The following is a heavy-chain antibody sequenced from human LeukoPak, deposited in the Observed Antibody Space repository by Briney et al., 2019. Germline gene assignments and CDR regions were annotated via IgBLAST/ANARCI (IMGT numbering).Heavy chain of an antibody. J-gene: IGHJ4*02. Sequence: SETLSLTCSVSGGSISHTDSFWGWIRQTPEKKLEWIGNIYYTGTTYYNPSFKSRVTISVDTSQNRFPLKLRSLTAADTAVYFCARAETDYYDDSGYFQYYFDSWGQGSLVAVSS. D-gene: IGHD3-22*01. CDR3: ARAETDYYDDSGYFQYYFDS. CDR1: GGSISHTDSF. CDR2: IYYTGTT. V-gene: IGHV4-39*06.